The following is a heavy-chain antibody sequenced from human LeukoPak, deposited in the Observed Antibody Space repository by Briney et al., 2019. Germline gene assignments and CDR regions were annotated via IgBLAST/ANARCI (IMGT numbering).Heavy chain of an antibody. Sequence: SETLSLTCAVYGGSFSGYYWSWIRQPPGKGLEWIGEINHSGSTNYNPSLKSRVTISVDTSKNQFSLKLSSVTAADTAVYSCARGPSFGYSYGRPSGFDYWGQGTLVTVSS. V-gene: IGHV4-34*01. CDR1: GGSFSGYY. CDR3: ARGPSFGYSYGRPSGFDY. CDR2: INHSGST. D-gene: IGHD5-18*01. J-gene: IGHJ4*02.